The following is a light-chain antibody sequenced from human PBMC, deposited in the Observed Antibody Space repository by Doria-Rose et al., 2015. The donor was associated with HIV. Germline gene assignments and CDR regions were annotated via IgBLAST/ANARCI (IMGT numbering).Light chain of an antibody. Sequence: TQSPGTLSLSPGERATLSCRASQSFSSTHLAWYQQKPGQAPSLLIYDGSTRATGIPDRFSASGSGTDFTLTINRLEPEDFAPYYCRQYGTSWTFGQGTKVEI. CDR3: RQYGTSWT. V-gene: IGKV3-20*01. J-gene: IGKJ1*01. CDR2: DGS. CDR1: QSFSSTH.